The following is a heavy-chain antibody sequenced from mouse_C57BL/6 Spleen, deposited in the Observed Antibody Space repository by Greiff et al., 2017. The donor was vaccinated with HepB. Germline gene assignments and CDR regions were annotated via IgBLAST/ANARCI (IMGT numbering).Heavy chain of an antibody. CDR3: AGRLENYAMDY. CDR2: IYPGSGST. D-gene: IGHD3-2*02. J-gene: IGHJ4*01. V-gene: IGHV1-55*01. CDR1: GYTFTSYW. Sequence: VQLQQSGAELVKPGASVKMSCKASGYTFTSYWITWVKQRPGQGLEWIGDIYPGSGSTNYNEKFKSKATLTVDTSSSTAYMQLSSLTSEDSAVYYCAGRLENYAMDYWGQGTSVTVSS.